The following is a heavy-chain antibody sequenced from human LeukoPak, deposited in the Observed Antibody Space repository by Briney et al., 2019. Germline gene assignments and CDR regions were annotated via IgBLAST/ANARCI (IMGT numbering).Heavy chain of an antibody. J-gene: IGHJ6*02. V-gene: IGHV3-20*04. CDR3: ARDRSYGSGSDYYYGMDV. D-gene: IGHD3-10*01. CDR2: INWNGGST. Sequence: GGSLRLSCAASGFTFDDYGMSWVRQAPGKGPEWVSGINWNGGSTGYADSVKGRFTISRDNAKNSLYLQMNSLRAEDTALYYCARDRSYGSGSDYYYGMDVWGQGTTVTVSS. CDR1: GFTFDDYG.